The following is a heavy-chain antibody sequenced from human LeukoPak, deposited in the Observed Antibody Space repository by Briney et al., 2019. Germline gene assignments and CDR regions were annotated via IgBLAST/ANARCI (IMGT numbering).Heavy chain of an antibody. CDR3: ARDHSTAAAGAFDC. CDR2: ICSRSSTI. V-gene: IGHV3-48*02. J-gene: IGHJ4*02. Sequence: GGSLRLSCAASGFTFTSYSMNWVRQAPGKGLEWVSYICSRSSTIFYADSVKGRFTISRDDAKNSLYLQMDSLRDEDTAVYYCARDHSTAAAGAFDCWGQGTLVTVSS. D-gene: IGHD6-13*01. CDR1: GFTFTSYS.